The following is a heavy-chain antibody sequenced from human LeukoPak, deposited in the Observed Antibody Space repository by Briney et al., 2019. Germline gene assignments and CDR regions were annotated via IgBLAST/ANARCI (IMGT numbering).Heavy chain of an antibody. V-gene: IGHV4-34*01. CDR3: ARVGLVPAAICWFDP. Sequence: SETLSLTCAVYGGSFSGYYWSWIRQPPGKGLEWIGEINHSGSTNYNPSLKSRVTISVGTSKNQFSLKLSSVTAADTAVYYCARVGLVPAAICWFDPWGQGTLVTVSS. D-gene: IGHD2-2*01. CDR1: GGSFSGYY. CDR2: INHSGST. J-gene: IGHJ5*02.